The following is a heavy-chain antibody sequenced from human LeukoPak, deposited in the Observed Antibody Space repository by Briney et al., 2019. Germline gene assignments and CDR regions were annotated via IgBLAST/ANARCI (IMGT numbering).Heavy chain of an antibody. D-gene: IGHD3-22*01. J-gene: IGHJ4*02. CDR3: AKDVDSSGYYGYYFNY. CDR1: GFTFSSYA. V-gene: IGHV3-23*01. CDR2: ISGSGGST. Sequence: GGSLRLSCAASGFTFSSYAMSWVRQAPGKGLEWVSAISGSGGSTYYADSVKGRFTISRDSSKNTLYLQMNSLRAEDTAVYYCAKDVDSSGYYGYYFNYWGQGTLVTVSS.